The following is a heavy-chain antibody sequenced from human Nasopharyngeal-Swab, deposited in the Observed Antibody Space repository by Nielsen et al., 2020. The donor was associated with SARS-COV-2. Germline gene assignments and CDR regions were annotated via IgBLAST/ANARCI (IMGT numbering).Heavy chain of an antibody. CDR3: ARGGITMVRGVIINYYYYYMDV. J-gene: IGHJ6*03. CDR2: IIPIFGTA. D-gene: IGHD3-10*01. V-gene: IGHV1-69*01. Sequence: WVRQAPGQRLEWMGGIIPIFGTANYAQEFQGRVTITADESTSTAYMELSSLRSEDTAVYYCARGGITMVRGVIINYYYYYMDVWGKGTTVTVSS.